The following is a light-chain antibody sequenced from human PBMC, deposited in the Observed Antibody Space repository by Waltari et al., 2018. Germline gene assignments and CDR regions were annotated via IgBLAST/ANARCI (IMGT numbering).Light chain of an antibody. Sequence: EIVMTQSPGTLSVSPGERVTLSCGASQSVSSKLAWYQHKPGQAPRLLISGASTRATGIPARFSGSGSGTEFTLTISSLQSEDCAVYYCQQYNDWPPLTFGQGTKVEMK. V-gene: IGKV3-15*01. CDR3: QQYNDWPPLT. J-gene: IGKJ1*01. CDR2: GAS. CDR1: QSVSSK.